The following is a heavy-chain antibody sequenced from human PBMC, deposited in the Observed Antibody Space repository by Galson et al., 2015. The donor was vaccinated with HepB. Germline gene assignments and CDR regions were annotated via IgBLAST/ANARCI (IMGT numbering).Heavy chain of an antibody. CDR1: GFPFSDFY. J-gene: IGHJ6*02. CDR3: ARYPRGDCGGSDCYESRHGMTV. Sequence: SLRLSCAASGFPFSDFYMTWIRQAPGKGLEWISYISTTSSYTRYAASVQGRFTISRDNAKSSLYLRMSGLRVEDTAIYYCARYPRGDCGGSDCYESRHGMTVWGQGPTVTVSS. CDR2: ISTTSSYT. V-gene: IGHV3-11*03. D-gene: IGHD2-21*02.